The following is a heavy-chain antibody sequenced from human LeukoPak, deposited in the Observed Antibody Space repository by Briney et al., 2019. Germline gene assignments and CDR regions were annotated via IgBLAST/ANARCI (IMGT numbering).Heavy chain of an antibody. CDR3: AREVGSSSWYGSSYFDY. CDR1: GFTFSDYY. J-gene: IGHJ4*02. Sequence: TGGSLRLSCAASGFTFSDYYMSWIRQAPGKGLEWVSYISSSGSTICYADSVKGRFTISRDNAKNSLYLEMNSLRAEDTAVYYCAREVGSSSWYGSSYFDYWGQGTLVTVSS. CDR2: ISSSGSTI. V-gene: IGHV3-11*01. D-gene: IGHD6-13*01.